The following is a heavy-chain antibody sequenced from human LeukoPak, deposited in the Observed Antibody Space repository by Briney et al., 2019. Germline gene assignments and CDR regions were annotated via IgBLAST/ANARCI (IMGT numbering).Heavy chain of an antibody. J-gene: IGHJ5*02. Sequence: ASVKVSCKASGYTFTSYDINWVRQAPGQGLEWMGGIIPIFGTANYAQKFQGRVTITADESTSTAYMELSSLRSEDTAVYYCARDGGTMVRGVSFNWFDPWGQGTLVTVSS. D-gene: IGHD3-10*01. CDR2: IIPIFGTA. CDR3: ARDGGTMVRGVSFNWFDP. V-gene: IGHV1-69*13. CDR1: GYTFTSYD.